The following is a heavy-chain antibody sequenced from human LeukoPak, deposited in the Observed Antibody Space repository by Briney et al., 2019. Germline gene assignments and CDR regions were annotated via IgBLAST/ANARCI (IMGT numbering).Heavy chain of an antibody. Sequence: SETLSLTCTVSGGSLSSYYWSWIRQPAGKGLEWIGRIFSSGSTNYSPSLKSRVTMSVDTSKNQFSLELSSVTAADTAVYYCARADLDSTGWLRFGCWGQGTLVTVAS. J-gene: IGHJ4*02. D-gene: IGHD6-19*01. CDR3: ARADLDSTGWLRFGC. V-gene: IGHV4-4*07. CDR1: GGSLSSYY. CDR2: IFSSGST.